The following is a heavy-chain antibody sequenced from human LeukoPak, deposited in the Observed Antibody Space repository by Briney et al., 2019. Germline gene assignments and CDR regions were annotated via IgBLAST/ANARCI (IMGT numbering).Heavy chain of an antibody. Sequence: ASVKVSCKASGYTFTSYDINWVRQATGQGLEWMGWMNPNSGNTGYAQKFQGRVTMTRDTSISTAYMELSRLRSDDTAVYYCASGYCSGGSCYLVDYWGQGTLVTVSS. CDR3: ASGYCSGGSCYLVDY. D-gene: IGHD2-15*01. CDR1: GYTFTSYD. CDR2: MNPNSGNT. J-gene: IGHJ4*02. V-gene: IGHV1-8*02.